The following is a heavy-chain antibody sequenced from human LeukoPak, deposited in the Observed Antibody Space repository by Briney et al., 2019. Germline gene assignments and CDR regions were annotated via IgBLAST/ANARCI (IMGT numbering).Heavy chain of an antibody. D-gene: IGHD2-2*01. Sequence: ASVKVSCKASGYTFSNYYMHWVRQAPGQGLEWMGIINPSDGSTSFAQKFQGRVTMTRDTSTSTVYMELSSLRSEDTGVYYCARARREDIVVVPAALEKYYYYYGMDAWGQGTTVTVSS. CDR1: GYTFSNYY. J-gene: IGHJ6*02. CDR3: ARARREDIVVVPAALEKYYYYYGMDA. CDR2: INPSDGST. V-gene: IGHV1-46*01.